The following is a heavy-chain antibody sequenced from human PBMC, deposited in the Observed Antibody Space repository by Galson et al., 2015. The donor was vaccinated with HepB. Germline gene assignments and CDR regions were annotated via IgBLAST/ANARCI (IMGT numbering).Heavy chain of an antibody. CDR1: GYTFTGYY. CDR3: ARTLYYGSGSSHFDY. V-gene: IGHV1-2*06. Sequence: SVKVSCKASGYTFTGYYMHWVRQAPGQGLEWMGRINPNSGGTNYAQKFQGRVTMTRDTSISTAYMELSRLRSDDTAVYYCARTLYYGSGSSHFDYWGQGTLVTVSS. D-gene: IGHD3-10*01. CDR2: INPNSGGT. J-gene: IGHJ4*02.